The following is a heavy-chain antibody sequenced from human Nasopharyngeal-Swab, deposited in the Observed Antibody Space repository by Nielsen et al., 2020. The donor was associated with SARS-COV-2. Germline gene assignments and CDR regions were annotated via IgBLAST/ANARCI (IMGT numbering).Heavy chain of an antibody. D-gene: IGHD2-2*01. CDR3: ARVGVVVVPAEGFWSGNEGFDP. CDR1: GYTFTSYY. V-gene: IGHV1-69*13. Sequence: SVKVSCKASGYTFTSYYMHWVRQAPGQGLEWMGGIIPIFGTANYAQKFQGRVTITADESTSTAYIELSSLRSEDTAVYYCARVGVVVVPAEGFWSGNEGFDPWGQGTLVTVSS. CDR2: IIPIFGTA. J-gene: IGHJ5*02.